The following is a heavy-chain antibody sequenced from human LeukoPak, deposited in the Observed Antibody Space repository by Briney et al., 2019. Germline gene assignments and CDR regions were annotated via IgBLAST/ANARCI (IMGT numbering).Heavy chain of an antibody. CDR1: GGSISSGGYS. J-gene: IGHJ4*02. CDR2: IYHSGST. CDR3: ARGLYYYDSSGYYRHYSDY. V-gene: IGHV4-30-2*01. D-gene: IGHD3-22*01. Sequence: SETLSPTCAVSGGSISSGGYSWSWIRQPPGKGLEWIGYIYHSGSTYYNPSLKSRVTISVDRSKNQFSLKLSSVTAADTAVYYCARGLYYYDSSGYYRHYSDYWGQGTLVTVSS.